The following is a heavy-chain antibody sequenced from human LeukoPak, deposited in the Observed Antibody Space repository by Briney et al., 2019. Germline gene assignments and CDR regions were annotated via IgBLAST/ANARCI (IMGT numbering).Heavy chain of an antibody. CDR1: GGSFSGYY. D-gene: IGHD2-21*02. J-gene: IGHJ4*02. CDR3: ARGGYCGGDCYGGIDY. CDR2: INHSGST. Sequence: SETLSLTCAVYGGSFSGYYWSWIRQPPGKGLEWIGEINHSGSTNYNPSLKSRVTISVDTSKNQFSLKLSSVTAADTAVYYCARGGYCGGDCYGGIDYWGQGTLVTVSS. V-gene: IGHV4-34*01.